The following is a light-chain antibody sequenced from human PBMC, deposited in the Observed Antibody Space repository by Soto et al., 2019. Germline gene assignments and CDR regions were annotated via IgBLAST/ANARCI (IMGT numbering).Light chain of an antibody. CDR1: SSDVGGYNY. CDR2: DVS. J-gene: IGLJ1*01. Sequence: QSALTQPASVSGSXXXXXTISCTGTSSDVGGYNYVSWYQQHPGKAPKLMIYDVSNRPSGVSNRFSGSKSGNTASLTISGLQAEDEADYYCSSYTSSSTLLYVFGTGTKLTVL. V-gene: IGLV2-14*01. CDR3: SSYTSSSTLLYV.